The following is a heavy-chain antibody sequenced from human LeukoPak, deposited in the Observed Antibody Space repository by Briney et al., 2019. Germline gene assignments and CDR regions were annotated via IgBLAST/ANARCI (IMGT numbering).Heavy chain of an antibody. V-gene: IGHV3-11*01. Sequence: PGGSLRLSCAASGFTFSDYYMSWLRQAPGKGLEWVSYISNSGSNIYYEDSGKGRFTISRDNAKNSLYLQMNSLRAEDTAVYYCASAVAGAYYFDYWGQGTLVTASS. CDR2: ISNSGSNI. CDR3: ASAVAGAYYFDY. D-gene: IGHD6-19*01. J-gene: IGHJ4*02. CDR1: GFTFSDYY.